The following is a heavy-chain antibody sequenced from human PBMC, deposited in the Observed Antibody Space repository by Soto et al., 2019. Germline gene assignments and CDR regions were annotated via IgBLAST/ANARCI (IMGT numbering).Heavy chain of an antibody. CDR2: IIPIFGTA. CDR3: ARENSHCTNGVCYKRVDY. D-gene: IGHD2-8*01. CDR1: GGTFSSYA. Sequence: SVKVSCKASGGTFSSYAISWVRQAPGQGLEWMGGIIPIFGTANYAQKFQGRVTITADESTSTAYMELSSLRSEDTAVYYCARENSHCTNGVCYKRVDYWGHVNLFAVGS. V-gene: IGHV1-69*13. J-gene: IGHJ4*01.